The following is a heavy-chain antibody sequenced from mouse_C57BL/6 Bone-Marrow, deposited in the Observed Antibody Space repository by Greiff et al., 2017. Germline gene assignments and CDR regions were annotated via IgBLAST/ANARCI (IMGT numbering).Heavy chain of an antibody. Sequence: VQVVESGPGLVQPSQSLSITCTVSGFSLTSYGVHWVRQSPGKGLEWLGVIWRGGSTDYNAAFMSRLSITKDNSKSQVFFKMNSLQADDTAIYYCARYYYGSSWYFDVWGTGTTVTVSS. V-gene: IGHV2-5*01. CDR2: IWRGGST. CDR3: ARYYYGSSWYFDV. CDR1: GFSLTSYG. D-gene: IGHD1-1*01. J-gene: IGHJ1*03.